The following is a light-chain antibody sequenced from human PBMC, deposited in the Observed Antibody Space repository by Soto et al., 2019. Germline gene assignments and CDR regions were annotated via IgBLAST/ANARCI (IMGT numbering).Light chain of an antibody. CDR3: QNYSSVPV. J-gene: IGKJ3*01. CDR1: QGIRNY. Sequence: DIQMTQSPTSLSASVGDRVTITCRASQGIRNYVAWYQQIPGKAPKLLIYAASTLQSGVPSRFSGSGSGTDFTLTIIGLQPEDVATYSCQNYSSVPVFGPGTKVEIK. CDR2: AAS. V-gene: IGKV1-27*01.